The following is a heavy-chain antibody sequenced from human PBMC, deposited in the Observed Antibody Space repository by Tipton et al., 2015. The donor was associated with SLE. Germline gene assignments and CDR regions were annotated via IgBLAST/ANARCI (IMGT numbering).Heavy chain of an antibody. J-gene: IGHJ4*02. Sequence: TLSLTCTVSGGSVSSSSKYWAWIRQPPGKGLEWIGSIYYTGTTTYYNSFLKSRVTMSVDTSKNQFSLKVSSVTAADTAVYSCARQVAGVARDYFDYWGQGTLVTVSS. D-gene: IGHD2-15*01. CDR2: IYYTGTTT. CDR1: GGSVSSSSKY. CDR3: ARQVAGVARDYFDY. V-gene: IGHV4-39*07.